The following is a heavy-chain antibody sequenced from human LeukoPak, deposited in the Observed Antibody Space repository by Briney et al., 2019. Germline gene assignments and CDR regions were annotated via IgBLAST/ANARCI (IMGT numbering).Heavy chain of an antibody. CDR2: ISSNGGYI. CDR1: EFTFRSHS. J-gene: IGHJ4*02. D-gene: IGHD3-22*01. V-gene: IGHV3-21*01. Sequence: GGSLRLSCAGSEFTFRSHSMSWVRQPPGKGLEWVSSISSNGGYIYYADSVKGRFTISRDNARDSVYLQMKSLRAEDTAVYYCASAGPNYDSSGYVYWGQGTPVTVSS. CDR3: ASAGPNYDSSGYVY.